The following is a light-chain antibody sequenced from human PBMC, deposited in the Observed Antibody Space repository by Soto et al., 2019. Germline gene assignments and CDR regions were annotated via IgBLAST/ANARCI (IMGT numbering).Light chain of an antibody. J-gene: IGKJ1*01. CDR1: QSISSW. Sequence: DIQMTQSPSTLSASVGDRVTITCRASQSISSWLAWYQQKPGEAPKLLIYDASSLESGVPSRFSGSGSGTEFTLTISSLQPDDFATYFCQQYKTYSGTFGQGTKVDIK. CDR2: DAS. V-gene: IGKV1-5*01. CDR3: QQYKTYSGT.